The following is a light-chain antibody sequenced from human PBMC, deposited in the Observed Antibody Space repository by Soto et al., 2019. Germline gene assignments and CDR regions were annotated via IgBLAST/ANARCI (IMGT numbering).Light chain of an antibody. CDR2: ATS. J-gene: IGKJ1*01. V-gene: IGKV3-15*01. Sequence: EIVMTQSPATLSVSPGERASLSCRASQSVSSNLAWYQQKPGQTPRLLIYATSTRATGIPARFSGSGSGTEFTLTISSLQSEDFAVYYCQQHDNSPWMFGQGTKVDI. CDR3: QQHDNSPWM. CDR1: QSVSSN.